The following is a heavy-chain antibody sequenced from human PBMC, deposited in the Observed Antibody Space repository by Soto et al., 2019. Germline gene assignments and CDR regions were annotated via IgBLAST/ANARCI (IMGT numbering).Heavy chain of an antibody. J-gene: IGHJ4*02. CDR1: GFTFSSYA. D-gene: IGHD3-22*01. Sequence: GGSLRLSCTASGFTFSSYAMSWVRQAPGKGLEWVSAISGSGGSTYYADSVKGRFTISRDNSKNTLYLQMNSLRAEDTAVYYCAKATYYYDSSGYYPFDYWGQGTLVTVSS. CDR3: AKATYYYDSSGYYPFDY. V-gene: IGHV3-23*01. CDR2: ISGSGGST.